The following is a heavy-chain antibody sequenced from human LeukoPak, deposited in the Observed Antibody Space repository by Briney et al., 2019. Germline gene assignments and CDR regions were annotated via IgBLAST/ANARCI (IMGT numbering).Heavy chain of an antibody. CDR2: IIPIFGTA. D-gene: IGHD5-18*01. J-gene: IGHJ4*02. V-gene: IGHV1-69*13. Sequence: GASVKVSCKASGGTFSSYAISWVRQAPGQGLEWMGGIIPIFGTANYAQKFQGRVTITADESTSTAYMELSSLRSEDTAVYYCARDLSLIRGYSYGYFGYWGQGTLVTVSS. CDR3: ARDLSLIRGYSYGYFGY. CDR1: GGTFSSYA.